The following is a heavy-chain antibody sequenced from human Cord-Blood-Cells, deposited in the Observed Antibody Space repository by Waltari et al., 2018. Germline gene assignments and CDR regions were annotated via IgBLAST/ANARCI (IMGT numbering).Heavy chain of an antibody. CDR3: ARITETAYFDY. J-gene: IGHJ4*02. CDR2: IYSSGSN. Sequence: QVQLQESGPGLVKHSGTLSLTCAVSGGSISSINWWSWVLQPPGKGLEWIGEIYSSGSNNYNPTLRSRGRMSVNKSKDQVYLTLSSGTAADTAAYYCARITETAYFDYWGQVTLLTVSA. V-gene: IGHV4-4*02. CDR1: GGSISSINW. D-gene: IGHD2-21*02.